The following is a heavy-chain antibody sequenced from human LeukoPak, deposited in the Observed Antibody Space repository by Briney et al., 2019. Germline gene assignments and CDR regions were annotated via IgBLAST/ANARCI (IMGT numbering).Heavy chain of an antibody. V-gene: IGHV3-53*01. J-gene: IGHJ4*02. CDR2: IYSGGST. D-gene: IGHD3-22*01. CDR1: GFTVSSNY. Sequence: GRSLRLSCAASGFTVSSNYMSWVRQAPGKGLEWVSVIYSGGSTYYADSVKGRFTISRDKSKNTLYLQMNSLRAEDTAVYHCARENADTSGYYDYWGQGTLVTVSS. CDR3: ARENADTSGYYDY.